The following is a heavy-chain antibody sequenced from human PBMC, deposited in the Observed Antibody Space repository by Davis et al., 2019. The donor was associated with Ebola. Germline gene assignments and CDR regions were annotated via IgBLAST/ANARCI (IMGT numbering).Heavy chain of an antibody. CDR3: ARLGGTAAAGLDY. CDR2: IYYSGST. CDR1: GGSISSYY. V-gene: IGHV4-59*08. D-gene: IGHD6-13*01. Sequence: SETLSLTCTVSGGSISSYYWSWIRQPPGKGLELIGYIYYSGSTNYNPSLKSRVTISVDTSKNQFSLKLSSVTAADTAVYYCARLGGTAAAGLDYWGQGTLVTVSS. J-gene: IGHJ4*02.